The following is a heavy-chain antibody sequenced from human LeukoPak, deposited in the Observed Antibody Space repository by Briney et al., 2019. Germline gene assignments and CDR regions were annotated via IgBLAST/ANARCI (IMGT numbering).Heavy chain of an antibody. CDR2: IYYSGST. CDR3: ARDARGSSYMDV. D-gene: IGHD3-10*01. V-gene: IGHV4-59*01. Sequence: SETLSLTCAVYGGSFSGYYWSWIRQPPGKGLEWIGYIYYSGSTNYNPSLKSRVTISADTSKNQFSLKVSSVTAADTAVYYCARDARGSSYMDVWGQGTTVTVSS. CDR1: GGSFSGYY. J-gene: IGHJ6*02.